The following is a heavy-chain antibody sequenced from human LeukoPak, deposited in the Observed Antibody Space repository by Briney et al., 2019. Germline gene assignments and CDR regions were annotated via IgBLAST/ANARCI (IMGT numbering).Heavy chain of an antibody. CDR1: GYTFTSYG. V-gene: IGHV1-18*01. D-gene: IGHD5-18*01. CDR3: ARDPKAWIQLWLSPDYFDY. Sequence: ASVKVSCKASGYTFTSYGISWVRQAPGQGLEWMGWISAYNGNTNYAQKLQGRVTMTTDTSTSTAYMELRSLRSDDTAVYYCARDPKAWIQLWLSPDYFDYWGQGTLVTVSS. J-gene: IGHJ4*02. CDR2: ISAYNGNT.